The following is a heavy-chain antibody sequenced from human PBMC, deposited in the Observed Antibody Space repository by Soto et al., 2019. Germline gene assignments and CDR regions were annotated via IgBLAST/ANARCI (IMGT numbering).Heavy chain of an antibody. D-gene: IGHD6-19*01. CDR1: GGSISRYY. CDR2: IYYSGST. CDR3: ARQSGWVAFDI. Sequence: SETLSLTCTVSGGSISRYYWRWIRQPPGKGLEWIGYIYYSGSTNYNPSLKSRVTISVDTSKNQFSLKLSSVTAADTAVYYCARQSGWVAFDIWGRGSMVTGS. J-gene: IGHJ3*02. V-gene: IGHV4-59*01.